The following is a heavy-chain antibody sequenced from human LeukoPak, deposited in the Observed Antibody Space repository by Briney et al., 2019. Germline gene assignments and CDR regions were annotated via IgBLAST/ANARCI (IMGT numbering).Heavy chain of an antibody. J-gene: IGHJ4*02. D-gene: IGHD6-25*01. V-gene: IGHV3-23*01. Sequence: QPGGSLRLSCAASKFTFRNYAMSWVRQAPGTGLEWVPGISGGGGRTYYADSVKGRFTISRDNSKSTLYLQMNNLRGEDTAVYFCAKDLAAAACLWGQGMLVTVSS. CDR3: AKDLAAAACL. CDR1: KFTFRNYA. CDR2: ISGGGGRT.